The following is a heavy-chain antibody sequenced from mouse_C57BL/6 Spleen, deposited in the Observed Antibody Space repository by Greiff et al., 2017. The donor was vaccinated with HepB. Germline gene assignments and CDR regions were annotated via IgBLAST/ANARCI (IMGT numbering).Heavy chain of an antibody. V-gene: IGHV5-17*01. CDR2: ISSGSSTI. CDR1: GFTFSDYG. D-gene: IGHD2-4*01. Sequence: DVMLVESGGGLVKPGGSLKLSCAASGFTFSDYGMHWVRQAPEKGLEWVAYISSGSSTIYYADTVKGRFTISRDNAKNTLFLQMTSLRSEDTAMYYCAWGSTMITTRYYAMDYWGQGTSVTVSS. CDR3: AWGSTMITTRYYAMDY. J-gene: IGHJ4*01.